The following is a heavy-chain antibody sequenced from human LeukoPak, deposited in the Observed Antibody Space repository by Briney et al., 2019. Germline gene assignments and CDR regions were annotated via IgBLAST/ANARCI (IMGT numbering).Heavy chain of an antibody. V-gene: IGHV3-21*01. CDR2: ISSSSSYI. CDR1: GFTFSSYS. Sequence: GGSLRLSCAASGFTFSSYSMNWVRQAPGKGLEWVSSISSSSSYIYYADSVKGRFTISRDNAKNSLYLQMNSLRAEDTAVYYCAKPQYYDFWSGYPTVDYWGQGTLVTVSS. J-gene: IGHJ4*02. D-gene: IGHD3-3*01. CDR3: AKPQYYDFWSGYPTVDY.